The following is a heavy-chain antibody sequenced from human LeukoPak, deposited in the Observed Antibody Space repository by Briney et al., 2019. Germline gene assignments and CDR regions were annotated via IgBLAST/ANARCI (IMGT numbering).Heavy chain of an antibody. CDR3: TRDRSRAEDD. CDR2: INQGGSDK. D-gene: IGHD1-14*01. J-gene: IGHJ4*02. V-gene: IGHV3-7*01. CDR1: GFTSSGHW. Sequence: GGSLRLSCAASGFTSSGHWMSWVRQAPGKGLEWVANINQGGSDKYYVDSVKGRFTISRDNANNLLYLQMNSLRGEDTAVYYCTRDRSRAEDDWGQGTLVTVSS.